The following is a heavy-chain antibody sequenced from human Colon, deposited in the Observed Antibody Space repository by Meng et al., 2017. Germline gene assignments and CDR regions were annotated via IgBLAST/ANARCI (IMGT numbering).Heavy chain of an antibody. J-gene: IGHJ5*02. CDR2: INHSGST. Sequence: VQVPEWGAGLLKPSETLSLTCAVYGGSFSGYYWSWIRQPPGKGLEWIGEINHSGSTNYNPSLKSRVTISVDTSKNQFSLKLSSVTAADTAVYYCARGRYSGYLPWGQGTLVTVAS. CDR1: GGSFSGYY. V-gene: IGHV4-34*01. D-gene: IGHD5-12*01. CDR3: ARGRYSGYLP.